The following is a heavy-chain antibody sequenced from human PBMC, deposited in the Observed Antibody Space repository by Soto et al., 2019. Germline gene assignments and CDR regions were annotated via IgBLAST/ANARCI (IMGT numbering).Heavy chain of an antibody. V-gene: IGHV4-4*02. CDR1: GGSISSSNW. D-gene: IGHD5-18*01. Sequence: PSETLSLTCAVSGGSISSSNWWSWVRQPPGKGLEWIGEIYRSGSTNYNPSLKSRVTISVDKSKNQFSLKLSSVTAADTAVYYCARRRGYSYGYRIDYYGMDVWGQGTTVTVSS. CDR2: IYRSGST. J-gene: IGHJ6*02. CDR3: ARRRGYSYGYRIDYYGMDV.